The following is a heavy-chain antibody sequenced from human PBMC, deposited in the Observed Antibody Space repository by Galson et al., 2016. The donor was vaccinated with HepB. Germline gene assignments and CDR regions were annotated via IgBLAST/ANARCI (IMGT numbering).Heavy chain of an antibody. Sequence: SLRLSCAASGFTFGSYWMSWVRQAPGKGLEWVAFIWYDGSKKYYGTSVEGRFTISRDNSKNTLYLQMNSLRVEDTAVYYCARGTETSWYGQFDYWGQGTLVTVSS. CDR2: IWYDGSKK. CDR3: ARGTETSWYGQFDY. CDR1: GFTFGSYW. J-gene: IGHJ4*02. V-gene: IGHV3-33*08. D-gene: IGHD2-2*01.